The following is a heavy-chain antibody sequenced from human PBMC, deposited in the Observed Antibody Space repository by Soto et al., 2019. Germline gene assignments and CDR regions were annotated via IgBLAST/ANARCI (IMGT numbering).Heavy chain of an antibody. CDR3: ASLGGITGTIDAFDI. J-gene: IGHJ3*02. D-gene: IGHD1-20*01. Sequence: GGSLRLSCAASGFTFSSYAMSWVRQAPGKGLEWVSVIYSGGSTYYADSVKGRFTTSRDNSKNTLYLQMNSLRAEDTAVYYCASLGGITGTIDAFDIWGQGTMVTVSS. CDR2: IYSGGST. CDR1: GFTFSSYA. V-gene: IGHV3-66*01.